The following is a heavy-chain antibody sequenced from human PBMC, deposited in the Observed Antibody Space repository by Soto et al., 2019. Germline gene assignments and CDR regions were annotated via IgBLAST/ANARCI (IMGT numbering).Heavy chain of an antibody. CDR3: ARGLHIVVVVAATSQYFQH. Sequence: GGSLRLSCAASGFTFSSYAMHWVRQAPGKGLEWVAVISYDGSNKYYADSVKGRFTISRDNSKNTLYLQMNSLRAEDTAVYYCARGLHIVVVVAATSQYFQHWGQGTLVTVSS. D-gene: IGHD2-15*01. CDR1: GFTFSSYA. V-gene: IGHV3-30-3*01. CDR2: ISYDGSNK. J-gene: IGHJ1*01.